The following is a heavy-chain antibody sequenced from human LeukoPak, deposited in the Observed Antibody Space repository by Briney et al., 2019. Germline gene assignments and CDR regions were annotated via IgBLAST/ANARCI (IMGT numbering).Heavy chain of an antibody. CDR2: IYYSGST. V-gene: IGHV4-59*01. CDR3: ARAGFSSGFYYLDY. Sequence: SETLSLTCTVSGGSISSYYWSWLRQPPGKGLEWIGDIYYSGSTNYNPSLKSRVAISVDTSKNQFYLKLSSATAADTAVYYCARAGFSSGFYYLDYWGQGTLVTVSS. D-gene: IGHD3-22*01. CDR1: GGSISSYY. J-gene: IGHJ4*02.